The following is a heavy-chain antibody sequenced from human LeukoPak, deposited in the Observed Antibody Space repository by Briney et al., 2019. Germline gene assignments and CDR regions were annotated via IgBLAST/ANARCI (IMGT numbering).Heavy chain of an antibody. Sequence: SETLSLTCAVYGGSFSGYYWSWIRQPPGKGLEWIGEINHSGSTNYNPSLKSRVTISVDTSKNQFSLKLSSVTAADTAVYYCARGQRYCSSTSCYGIFDYWGQGTLVTVSP. CDR1: GGSFSGYY. V-gene: IGHV4-34*01. CDR3: ARGQRYCSSTSCYGIFDY. J-gene: IGHJ4*02. D-gene: IGHD2-2*01. CDR2: INHSGST.